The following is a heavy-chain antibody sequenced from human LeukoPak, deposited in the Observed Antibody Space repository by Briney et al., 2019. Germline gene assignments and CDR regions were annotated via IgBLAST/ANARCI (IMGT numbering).Heavy chain of an antibody. Sequence: ASVKVSCKASGYSFVSYGMSWVRQAPGQGLEWMGWISAYNGKTNYPQKFQGRVTMTTDTSTYTGYMELRSLRFDDTAVYYCARVRDTGYDENDFWGQGTLVTVSS. V-gene: IGHV1-18*01. CDR1: GYSFVSYG. CDR3: ARVRDTGYDENDF. J-gene: IGHJ4*02. CDR2: ISAYNGKT. D-gene: IGHD5-12*01.